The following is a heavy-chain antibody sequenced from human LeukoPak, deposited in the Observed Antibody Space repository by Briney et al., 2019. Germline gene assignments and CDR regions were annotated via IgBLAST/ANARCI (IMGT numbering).Heavy chain of an antibody. J-gene: IGHJ4*02. V-gene: IGHV3-7*01. CDR2: XXQXXXXX. CDR3: ARDRHINXXSNDRFDY. Sequence: PGGSLXXSCTASRFTFSNYWXXXXXXAPXKGXXXXXXXXQXXXXXXYVXSXXXXFTXXXXNAENSLYLQMNSLRAEDTAIYYCARDRHINXXSNDRFDYWGQGALVTVSS. CDR1: RFTFSNYW. D-gene: IGHD3-22*01.